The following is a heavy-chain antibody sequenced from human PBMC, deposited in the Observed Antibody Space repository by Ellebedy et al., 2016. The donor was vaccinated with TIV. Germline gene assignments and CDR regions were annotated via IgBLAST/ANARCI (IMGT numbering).Heavy chain of an antibody. CDR2: VSYTGST. CDR1: GGSISSSSYS. CDR3: SRSPPDSTGA. D-gene: IGHD1-14*01. J-gene: IGHJ5*02. V-gene: IGHV4-39*07. Sequence: MPSETLSLTCTVSGGSISSSSYSWGWIRQPPWKALEWIGSVSYTGSTFYNPSFSGRVAISVDTSKNQFSLKLTSVTAADTAVYYCSRSPPDSTGAWGRGTQVTVSS.